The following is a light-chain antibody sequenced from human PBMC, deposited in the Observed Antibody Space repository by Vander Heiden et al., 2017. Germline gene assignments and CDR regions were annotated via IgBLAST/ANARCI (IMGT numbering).Light chain of an antibody. CDR1: SGSIASNY. V-gene: IGLV6-57*01. CDR3: QSYDSSSNWV. CDR2: EDN. J-gene: IGLJ3*02. Sequence: NFMLTQPHSVSESQGKTVTISCTRSSGSIASNYVQWYQQRPGSSPTTVIYEDNQRPSGVPDRFSDSIDSSSNSASLTISGLKTEDEADYYCQSYDSSSNWVFGGGTKLTVL.